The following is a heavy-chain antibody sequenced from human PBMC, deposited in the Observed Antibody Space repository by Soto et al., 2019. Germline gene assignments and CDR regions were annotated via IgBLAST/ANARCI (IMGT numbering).Heavy chain of an antibody. Sequence: ASVKVSCKASGYTFTSYGISWVRQAPGQGLEWMGWISAYNGNTNYAQKLQGRVTMTTDTSTSTAYMELRSLGSDDTAVYYCALNVDTAMGGTVAADYWGQGTLVTVSS. CDR3: ALNVDTAMGGTVAADY. V-gene: IGHV1-18*01. D-gene: IGHD5-18*01. J-gene: IGHJ4*02. CDR1: GYTFTSYG. CDR2: ISAYNGNT.